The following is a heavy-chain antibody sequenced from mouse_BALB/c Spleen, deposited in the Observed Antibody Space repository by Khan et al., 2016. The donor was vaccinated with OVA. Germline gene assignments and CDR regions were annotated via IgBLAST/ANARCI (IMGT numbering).Heavy chain of an antibody. J-gene: IGHJ2*01. V-gene: IGHV5-6-4*01. D-gene: IGHD1-1*01. Sequence: EVELVESGGGLVRPGGSLKLSCAASGFSFSSYSMSWVRQTPEKRLEWVATISSGGSYTYYPDSVKGRFIILRDNAKNPLYLQMSSLKSEDTAMYYCPRHRGYYGHNPYVEYWGQGTNLTVAS. CDR1: GFSFSSYS. CDR2: ISSGGSYT. CDR3: PRHRGYYGHNPYVEY.